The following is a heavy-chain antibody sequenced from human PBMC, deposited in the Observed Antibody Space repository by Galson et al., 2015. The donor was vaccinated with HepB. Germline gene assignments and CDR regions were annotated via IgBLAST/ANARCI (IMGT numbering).Heavy chain of an antibody. J-gene: IGHJ3*01. CDR1: GGSISSSNYY. D-gene: IGHD3-3*01. CDR2: IYYSGST. CDR3: ASLLVEGFWISYYRPDVFDV. V-gene: IGHV4-39*07. Sequence: SETLSLTCSVSGGSISSSNYYWAWIRQPPGKGLEWIGNIYYSGSTFYNPSLKRRVTISLDTSKNQFSLKLRSVTAADTAVYYCASLLVEGFWISYYRPDVFDVWGQGTLVTVSS.